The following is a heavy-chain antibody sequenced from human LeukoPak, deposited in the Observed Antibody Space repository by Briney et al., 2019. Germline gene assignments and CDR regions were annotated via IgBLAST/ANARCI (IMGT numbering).Heavy chain of an antibody. J-gene: IGHJ6*03. D-gene: IGHD2-2*01. CDR1: GYTFTSYD. V-gene: IGHV1-8*03. CDR3: AEGYCSSTSCYRYYMDV. Sequence: ASVKVSCKASGYTFTSYDINWVRQATGQGLEWMGWMNPNSGNTGYAQKFQGRVTITRDTSISTAYMELSSLRSEDTAVYYCAEGYCSSTSCYRYYMDVWGKGTTVTVSS. CDR2: MNPNSGNT.